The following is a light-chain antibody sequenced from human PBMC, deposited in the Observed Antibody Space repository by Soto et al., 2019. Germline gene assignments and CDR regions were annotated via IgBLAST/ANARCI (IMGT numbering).Light chain of an antibody. J-gene: IGLJ2*01. V-gene: IGLV2-11*01. Sequence: QSVLTQPRSVYGSPGLSVTISCTGTSSDVGGYHYVSWYQQHPGKAPTPMLYDVSKRPSGVPDRFSGSKSGNTASQTISGLQAEDEADYYCCSYAGRYTWVFGGGTKLTVL. CDR3: CSYAGRYTWV. CDR2: DVS. CDR1: SSDVGGYHY.